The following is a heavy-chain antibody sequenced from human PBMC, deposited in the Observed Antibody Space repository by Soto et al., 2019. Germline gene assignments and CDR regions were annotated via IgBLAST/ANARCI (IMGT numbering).Heavy chain of an antibody. D-gene: IGHD1-26*01. CDR2: IYYSGST. Sequence: SQPLSLTCTVAGGSISSGGYYWSWIRQHPGKGLEWIGYIYYSGSTYYNPSLKSRVTISVDTSKNQFSLKLSSVTAADTAVYYCARDRGRRGYYYYGMDVWGQGTTVTVSS. V-gene: IGHV4-31*03. CDR1: GGSISSGGYY. CDR3: ARDRGRRGYYYYGMDV. J-gene: IGHJ6*02.